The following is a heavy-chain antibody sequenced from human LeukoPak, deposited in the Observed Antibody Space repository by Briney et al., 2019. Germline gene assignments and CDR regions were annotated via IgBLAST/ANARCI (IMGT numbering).Heavy chain of an antibody. V-gene: IGHV4-61*01. CDR1: GASVSSASY. CDR3: ARDTAVAGLDY. CDR2: IYNGVNT. D-gene: IGHD6-19*01. J-gene: IGHJ4*02. Sequence: SETLSLTCTVSGASVSSASYWTWIRQPPGKGVEWIAHIYNGVNTNYNPSLKSRVTISVDTSKNQFSLKLSSVTAADTAVYYCARDTAVAGLDYWGQGTLVTVSS.